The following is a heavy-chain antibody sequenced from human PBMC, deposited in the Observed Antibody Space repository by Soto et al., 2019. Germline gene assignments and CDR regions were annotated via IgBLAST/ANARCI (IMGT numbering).Heavy chain of an antibody. CDR2: IYPADSDT. D-gene: IGHD5-18*01. Sequence: GESLKISCQGSGYSFNTYWIGWVRQMPGKGLEWMGIIYPADSDTTYSPSFQGQVTVSADKSISTAYLQWSSLKASDTAMYYCAIAQHTSMNYYDGMDVWGQGTTVTVSS. V-gene: IGHV5-51*01. J-gene: IGHJ6*02. CDR3: AIAQHTSMNYYDGMDV. CDR1: GYSFNTYW.